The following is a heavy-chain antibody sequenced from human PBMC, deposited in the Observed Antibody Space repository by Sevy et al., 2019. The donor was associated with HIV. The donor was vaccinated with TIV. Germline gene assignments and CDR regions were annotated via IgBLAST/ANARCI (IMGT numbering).Heavy chain of an antibody. J-gene: IGHJ6*02. Sequence: GGSLRLSCAASGLSVSDNYMNWVRQAPGKGLELGSVIYSDGRTYYADSVKGRITISRDNSENTPYLNMNNLRPEDTAVYYCARDRYYDASGYYYYYYGMDVWGQGTTVTVSS. CDR1: GLSVSDNY. CDR3: ARDRYYDASGYYYYYYGMDV. D-gene: IGHD3-22*01. CDR2: IYSDGRT. V-gene: IGHV3-66*01.